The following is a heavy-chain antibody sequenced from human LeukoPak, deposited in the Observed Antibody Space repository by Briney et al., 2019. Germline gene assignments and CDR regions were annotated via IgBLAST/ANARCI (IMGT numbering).Heavy chain of an antibody. CDR3: ARDGSQWLRFGIVTGYYMDV. Sequence: HPGGSLRLSCAASGFTFSSYWMSWVRQAPGKGLEWVANIKQDGSEKYYVDSVKGRFTISRGNAKNSLYLQMNSLRAEDMAVYYCARDGSQWLRFGIVTGYYMDVWGKGTTVTVSS. D-gene: IGHD5-12*01. J-gene: IGHJ6*03. V-gene: IGHV3-7*01. CDR2: IKQDGSEK. CDR1: GFTFSSYW.